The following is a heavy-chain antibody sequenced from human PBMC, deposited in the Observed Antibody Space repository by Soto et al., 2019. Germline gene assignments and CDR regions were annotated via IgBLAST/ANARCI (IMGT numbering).Heavy chain of an antibody. D-gene: IGHD2-2*01. CDR2: IYYSGST. CDR3: AREDIVVVPASPYYYYYYGMDV. V-gene: IGHV4-59*01. Sequence: SETLSLTCTVSGGSIRSYYLSWVRQPPGKGLEWIGYIYYSGSTNYNPSLKSRVTISVDTSKNQFSLKLSSVTAADTAVYYCAREDIVVVPASPYYYYYYGMDVWGQGTTVTVSS. CDR1: GGSIRSYY. J-gene: IGHJ6*02.